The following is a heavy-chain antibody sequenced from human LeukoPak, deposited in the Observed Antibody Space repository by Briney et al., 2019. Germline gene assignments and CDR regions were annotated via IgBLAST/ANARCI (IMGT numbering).Heavy chain of an antibody. J-gene: IGHJ3*02. D-gene: IGHD5-24*01. CDR2: IFYSGNT. CDR1: GGTISSSAYY. Sequence: PSQTLSFTCTVSGGTISSSAYYWSSIRQHPGKGLEWIGYIFYSGNTYYNPSLKSRVTISVDTSKNQFSLKLSSVTAADTAVYYCAGRLWRRDGYNLSALDIWGQGTMVTVSS. V-gene: IGHV4-31*03. CDR3: AGRLWRRDGYNLSALDI.